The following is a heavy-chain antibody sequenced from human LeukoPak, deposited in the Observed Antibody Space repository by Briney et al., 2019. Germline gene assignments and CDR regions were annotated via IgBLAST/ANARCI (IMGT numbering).Heavy chain of an antibody. CDR2: IYYSGST. V-gene: IGHV4-30-4*01. Sequence: PSETLSLTCTVSGGSISSGDYYWSWIRQPPGKGLEWIGYIYYSGSTYYNPSLKSRVSISVDTSKNQFSLKLSSVTAADTAVYYCARDQTLGYYDSSGYYLNYFDYWGQGTLVTVSS. J-gene: IGHJ4*02. CDR3: ARDQTLGYYDSSGYYLNYFDY. D-gene: IGHD3-22*01. CDR1: GGSISSGDYY.